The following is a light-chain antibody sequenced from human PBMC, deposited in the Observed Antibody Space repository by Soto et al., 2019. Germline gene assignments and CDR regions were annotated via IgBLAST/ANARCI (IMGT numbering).Light chain of an antibody. Sequence: DIQMTQSRSTLSGSVGDRFTITCRASQTISSWLAWYQQKPGKAPKLLIYKASTLKSGVPSRFSGSGSGTEFTLTISSLQPDDFATYYCQHYNSYSEAFGQGTKVDI. CDR1: QTISSW. CDR2: KAS. J-gene: IGKJ1*01. V-gene: IGKV1-5*03. CDR3: QHYNSYSEA.